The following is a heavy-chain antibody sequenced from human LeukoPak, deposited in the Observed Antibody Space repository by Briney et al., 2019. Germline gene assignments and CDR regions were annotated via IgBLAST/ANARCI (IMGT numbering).Heavy chain of an antibody. CDR1: GFTFSNYW. J-gene: IGHJ4*02. CDR3: ARDKVVGATHFDY. CDR2: IRQDGGAK. D-gene: IGHD1-26*01. V-gene: IGHV3-7*03. Sequence: PGGSLRLSCAASGFTFSNYWMSWVRQAPGKGLEWVANIRQDGGAKYYVNSVEGRFTISRDNAKNSLYLQVNSLRAEDTAVYYCARDKVVGATHFDYWGQGTLVTVSS.